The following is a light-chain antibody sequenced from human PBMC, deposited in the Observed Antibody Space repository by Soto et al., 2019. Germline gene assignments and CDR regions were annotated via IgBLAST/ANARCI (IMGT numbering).Light chain of an antibody. CDR2: KAS. V-gene: IGKV1-5*03. CDR3: QQYNSYPS. J-gene: IGKJ4*01. CDR1: QSISSW. Sequence: EIQMTQSPSTLSASVGDRVTITCRASQSISSWLAWYQQKPGKAPKLLIYKASSLESGVPSRFSGSGSGTEFTLTISSLHPDDFATYYCQQYNSYPSFGGGTKVEIK.